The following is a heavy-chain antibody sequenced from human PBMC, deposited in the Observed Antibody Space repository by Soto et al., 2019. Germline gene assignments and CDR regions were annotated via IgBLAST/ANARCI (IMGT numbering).Heavy chain of an antibody. D-gene: IGHD2-15*01. V-gene: IGHV3-21*01. CDR3: ARGTPTTILQRPGVGY. Sequence: EVQLVESGGGLVKPGGSLRLSCVASGFTFSSYSMLWVRQAPGEGLEWVSSLSSSSNYIHYADSVKGRFTVSRDNAKNSLYLQMSSLRDEDTALYYCARGTPTTILQRPGVGYWGQGTLVIVSS. J-gene: IGHJ4*02. CDR2: LSSSSNYI. CDR1: GFTFSSYS.